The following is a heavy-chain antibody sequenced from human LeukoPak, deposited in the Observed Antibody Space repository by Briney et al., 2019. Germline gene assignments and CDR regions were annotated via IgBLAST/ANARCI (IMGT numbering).Heavy chain of an antibody. Sequence: GGSLRLSCAASGFTFNTYWIHWVRQAPGKGLVWVSRINSDGSSTSYADSVKGRFTISRDNSKNTLYLQMNSLRAEDTAVYYCAREEHYYGSGSYYNPLDYWGQGTLVTVSS. J-gene: IGHJ4*02. D-gene: IGHD3-10*01. CDR2: INSDGSST. V-gene: IGHV3-74*01. CDR1: GFTFNTYW. CDR3: AREEHYYGSGSYYNPLDY.